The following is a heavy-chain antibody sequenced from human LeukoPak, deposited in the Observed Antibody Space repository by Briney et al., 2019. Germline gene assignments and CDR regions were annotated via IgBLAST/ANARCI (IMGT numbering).Heavy chain of an antibody. CDR2: IRTKAHGETT. CDR3: SREAVDCSGTSCFTRSYDY. D-gene: IGHD2-2*02. V-gene: IGHV3-49*03. J-gene: IGHJ4*02. Sequence: GRSLRLSCTASGFTFGDYAMSWFRQAPGKGLEWVGFIRTKAHGETTEYAASVKGRFTISRDDSKSIAYLQMNSLKTEDTAVYYCSREAVDCSGTSCFTRSYDYWGQGTLVTVSS. CDR1: GFTFGDYA.